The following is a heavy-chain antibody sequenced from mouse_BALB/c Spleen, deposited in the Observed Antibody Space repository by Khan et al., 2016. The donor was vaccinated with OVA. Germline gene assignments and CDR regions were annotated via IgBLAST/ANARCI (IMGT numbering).Heavy chain of an antibody. CDR1: GYTFTDYY. V-gene: IGHV1-77*01. Sequence: QVQLKQSGAELARPGASVKLSCKASGYTFTDYYINWVKQRTGQGLEWIGEIYPGSGNTYYNEKFKGKATLTADKSSSTAYMQLSSLTSEDSAVYFCARSAYYVNYGAYGGEGTLDTVSA. J-gene: IGHJ3*01. D-gene: IGHD2-10*01. CDR3: ARSAYYVNYGAY. CDR2: IYPGSGNT.